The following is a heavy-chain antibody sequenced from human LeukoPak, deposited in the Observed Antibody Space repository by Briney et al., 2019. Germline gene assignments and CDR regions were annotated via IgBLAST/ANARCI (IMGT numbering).Heavy chain of an antibody. Sequence: PGGSLRLSCAASGFTFSNYAMHWVRQAPGKGLEYVSAISSNEGSTYYAISVKGRFTISRDNSKNTLYLQMGSLRAEDMAVYYCARDTPSGYSFDYWGQGILVTVSS. V-gene: IGHV3-64*01. J-gene: IGHJ4*02. D-gene: IGHD3-22*01. CDR3: ARDTPSGYSFDY. CDR1: GFTFSNYA. CDR2: ISSNEGST.